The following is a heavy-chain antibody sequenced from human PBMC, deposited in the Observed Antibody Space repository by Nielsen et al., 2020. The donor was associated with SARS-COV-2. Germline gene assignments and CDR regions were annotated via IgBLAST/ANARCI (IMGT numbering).Heavy chain of an antibody. J-gene: IGHJ5*02. CDR3: AKEKRGLVLGLYDL. Sequence: GSLKISCAASGFTFSNDAMSWVRQAPGKGLEWVSFISGSGSDTYYADSVKGRFAISRDNSKITSYLQMRSLGAEDTAVYYCAKEKRGLVLGLYDLWGQGALVTVSS. D-gene: IGHD3/OR15-3a*01. CDR2: ISGSGSDT. V-gene: IGHV3-23*01. CDR1: GFTFSNDA.